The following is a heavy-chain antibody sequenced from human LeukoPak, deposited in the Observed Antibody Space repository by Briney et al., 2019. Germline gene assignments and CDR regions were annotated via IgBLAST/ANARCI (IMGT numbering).Heavy chain of an antibody. CDR3: ASSLRGAHYFDY. CDR1: GGSISSYY. V-gene: IGHV4-59*01. Sequence: SETLSLTCTVSGGSISSYYWSWIRQPPGKGLEWIGYIYYSGSTNYNPSLKSRVTISVDTSKNQFSLTLSSVTAADTAVYYCASSLRGAHYFDYWGQGTLVTVSS. J-gene: IGHJ4*02. D-gene: IGHD5-12*01. CDR2: IYYSGST.